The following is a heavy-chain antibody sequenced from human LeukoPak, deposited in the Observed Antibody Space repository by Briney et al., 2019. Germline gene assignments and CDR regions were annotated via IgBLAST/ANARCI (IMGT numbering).Heavy chain of an antibody. CDR2: ISSSSSYI. CDR1: GFTFSSYR. Sequence: GGSLRLSCAAPGFTFSSYRMNWVRQAPGKGLEWVSSISSSSSYIYYADSVKGRFTISRDNAKNSLYLQMNSLRAEDTAVYYCARAHYDILTGPNYFDYWGQGTLVTVSS. D-gene: IGHD3-9*01. CDR3: ARAHYDILTGPNYFDY. V-gene: IGHV3-21*01. J-gene: IGHJ4*02.